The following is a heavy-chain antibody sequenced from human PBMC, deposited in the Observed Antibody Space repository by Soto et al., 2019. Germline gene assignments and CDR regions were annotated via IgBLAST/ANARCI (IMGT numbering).Heavy chain of an antibody. Sequence: SETLSLTCTVSGVSISSSSYYWGWVRQPPGKGLEWIASIYYNGNTYYNPSLKSRVTISVDTSKNQFSLNLDSVTTADTAVYYYARLPYGSGGKYFDFWGQGTLVTVSS. CDR2: IYYNGNT. J-gene: IGHJ4*02. CDR3: ARLPYGSGGKYFDF. V-gene: IGHV4-39*01. CDR1: GVSISSSSYY. D-gene: IGHD3-10*01.